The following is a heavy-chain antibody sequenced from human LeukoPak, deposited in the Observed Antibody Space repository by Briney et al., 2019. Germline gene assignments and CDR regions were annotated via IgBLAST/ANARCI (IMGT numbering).Heavy chain of an antibody. J-gene: IGHJ4*02. CDR2: IYYSGST. V-gene: IGHV4-39*01. Sequence: SETLSLTCTVSGGSISSSSYYWGWIRQPPGKGLEWIGRIYYSGSTYYNPSLKSRVTISVDTSKSQFSLKLSSVTAADTAVYYCARHYYVWGSYRPIYFDYWGQGTLVTVSS. CDR3: ARHYYVWGSYRPIYFDY. CDR1: GGSISSSSYY. D-gene: IGHD3-16*02.